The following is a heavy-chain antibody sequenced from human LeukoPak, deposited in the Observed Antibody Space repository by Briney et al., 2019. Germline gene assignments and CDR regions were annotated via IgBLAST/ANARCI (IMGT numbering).Heavy chain of an antibody. CDR2: IIPMFGAA. Sequence: SVKVSCKVSGGTFRSYAISWVRQAPGQGLEWMGGIIPMFGAANYAPKFRDRVTITTDDSTSTAYMELSSLRSEDTAMYYCGRGDSGSSVYYYYMDVWGKGTTVTVSS. D-gene: IGHD6-6*01. J-gene: IGHJ6*03. V-gene: IGHV1-69*05. CDR3: GRGDSGSSVYYYYMDV. CDR1: GGTFRSYA.